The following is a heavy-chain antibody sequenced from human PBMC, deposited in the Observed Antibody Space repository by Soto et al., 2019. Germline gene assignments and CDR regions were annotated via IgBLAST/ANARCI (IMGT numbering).Heavy chain of an antibody. Sequence: SETLSLTCTVSGGSISSSSYYWGWIRQPPGKGLEWIGSIYYSGSTYYNPSLKSRVTISVDTSKNQFSLKLSSVTAADTAVYYCERKTRTAIQGLWFDPWGQGTPVTVYS. CDR1: GGSISSSSYY. V-gene: IGHV4-39*01. J-gene: IGHJ5*02. D-gene: IGHD2-21*02. CDR2: IYYSGST. CDR3: ERKTRTAIQGLWFDP.